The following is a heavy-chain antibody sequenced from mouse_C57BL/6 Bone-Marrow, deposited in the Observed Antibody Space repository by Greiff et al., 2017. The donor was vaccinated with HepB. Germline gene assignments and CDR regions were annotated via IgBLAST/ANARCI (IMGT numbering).Heavy chain of an antibody. CDR2: IYPGDGDT. CDR3: ARLHYSNLRVFDY. J-gene: IGHJ2*01. D-gene: IGHD2-5*01. V-gene: IGHV1-82*01. Sequence: QVQLQQSGPELVKPGASVKISCKASGYAFSSSWMNWVKQRPGKGLEWIGRIYPGDGDTNYNGKFKGKATLTADTSSSTAYMQLSSLTSEDSAVYFCARLHYSNLRVFDYWGQGTTLTVSS. CDR1: GYAFSSSW.